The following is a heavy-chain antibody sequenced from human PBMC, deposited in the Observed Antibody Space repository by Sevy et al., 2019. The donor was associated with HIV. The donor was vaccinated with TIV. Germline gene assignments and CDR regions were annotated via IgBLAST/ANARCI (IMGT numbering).Heavy chain of an antibody. J-gene: IGHJ4*02. D-gene: IGHD2-15*01. CDR1: GYTFTAYY. Sequence: ASVRVSCKASGYTFTAYYIHWVRQAPGQGLEWMGRISPMNDDTNYAQKFQDRVTMTRGTSIGAVYLDLARLRSDDTAMYYCARAYCSGGTCYEGAYWGQGTLVNASS. CDR3: ARAYCSGGTCYEGAY. V-gene: IGHV1-2*06. CDR2: ISPMNDDT.